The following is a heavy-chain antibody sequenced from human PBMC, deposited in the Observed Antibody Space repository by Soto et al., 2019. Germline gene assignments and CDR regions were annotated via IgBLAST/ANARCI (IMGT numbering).Heavy chain of an antibody. J-gene: IGHJ4*02. Sequence: GGSLRLSCAASGFTFSSYWMSWVRQAPGKGLELLANIKEDGSEKNYVDSVKGRFTISRDNAKNSLYLQMNSLRAEDTAVYYCARDEGVSVVTYRLDYWGQGTLVTVSS. CDR3: ARDEGVSVVTYRLDY. CDR1: GFTFSSYW. D-gene: IGHD3-10*01. V-gene: IGHV3-7*01. CDR2: IKEDGSEK.